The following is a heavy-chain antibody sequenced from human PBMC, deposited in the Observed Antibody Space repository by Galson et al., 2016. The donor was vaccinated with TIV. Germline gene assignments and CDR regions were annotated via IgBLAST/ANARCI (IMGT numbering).Heavy chain of an antibody. D-gene: IGHD6-19*01. V-gene: IGHV3-23*01. CDR1: GFTFASYA. Sequence: SLRLSCAASGFTFASYAMTWVRQAPGKGLQWVSTIRETGGRIYYVDSVKGRFTSSRDDSTNTLYLPMNALRADDTALYYCVQKVGARGWYTVENWGQGTLVTGAS. CDR2: IRETGGRI. J-gene: IGHJ4*02. CDR3: VQKVGARGWYTVEN.